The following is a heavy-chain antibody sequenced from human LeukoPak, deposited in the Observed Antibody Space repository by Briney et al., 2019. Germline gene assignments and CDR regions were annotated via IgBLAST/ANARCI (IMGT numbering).Heavy chain of an antibody. V-gene: IGHV3-21*01. CDR2: ISSSSYI. J-gene: IGHJ3*02. D-gene: IGHD2-15*01. CDR1: GFTFSSYS. CDR3: ARERGIVVVVDAYDAFDI. Sequence: GGSLRLSCAASGFTFSSYSMNWVRQAPGNGLEWVSSISSSSYIYYADSVKGRFTISRDNAKNSLYLQMNSLRAEDTAVYYCARERGIVVVVDAYDAFDIWGQGTMVTVSS.